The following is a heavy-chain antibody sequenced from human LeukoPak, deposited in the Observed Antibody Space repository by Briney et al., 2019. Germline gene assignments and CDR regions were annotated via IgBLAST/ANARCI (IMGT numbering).Heavy chain of an antibody. J-gene: IGHJ6*03. CDR1: GFTFSSYA. D-gene: IGHD1-26*01. Sequence: GGSLRLSCAASGFTFSSYAMSWVRQIPGKGLEWVSAISGSDAGTYYADSVKGRFTISRDNSKNTLYLQMNSLRAEDTAAYYCAREEWELLRYYYYYMDVWGKGTTVTVSS. CDR3: AREEWELLRYYYYYMDV. CDR2: ISGSDAGT. V-gene: IGHV3-23*01.